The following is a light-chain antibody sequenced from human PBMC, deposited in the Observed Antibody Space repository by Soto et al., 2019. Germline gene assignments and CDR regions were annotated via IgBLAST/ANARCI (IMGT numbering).Light chain of an antibody. CDR1: SSDVGGYNY. CDR2: EVS. V-gene: IGLV2-8*01. Sequence: QSALTQPPSASGSPGQSVTISCTETSSDVGGYNYVSWYQQHPGKAPKLMIYEVSKRPSGVPDRFSGSKSGNTASLTVSGLQAEDEADYYCSSYAGSNNLEVFGGGTKLTVL. CDR3: SSYAGSNNLEV. J-gene: IGLJ2*01.